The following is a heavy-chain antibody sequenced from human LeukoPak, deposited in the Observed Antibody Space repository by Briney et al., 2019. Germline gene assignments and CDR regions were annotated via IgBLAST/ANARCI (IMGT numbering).Heavy chain of an antibody. J-gene: IGHJ4*02. V-gene: IGHV3-15*01. CDR2: IKSKTNGGTT. CDR3: TALGYPQYFHH. D-gene: IGHD2-15*01. CDR1: GFTFSDAW. Sequence: GGSLRLSCAASGFTFSDAWMTWVRQAPGKGLEWVGRIKSKTNGGTTDYAAPVKGRFTISRDDSKDTLYFQMNSLKTEDTAVYYCTALGYPQYFHHWGQGTLVTVSS.